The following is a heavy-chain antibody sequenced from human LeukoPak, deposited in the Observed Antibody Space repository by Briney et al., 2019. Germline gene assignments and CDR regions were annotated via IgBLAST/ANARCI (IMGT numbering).Heavy chain of an antibody. CDR3: AREGLMVRRVIYYYYGMDA. Sequence: GGSLRLSCAASGFTFSDHYMDWVRQAPGKGLEWFGRTRNKANSYTTEYAASVKGRFTISRDDSKNSLYLQMNSLKTEDTAVYYCAREGLMVRRVIYYYYGMDAWGQGTTVTVSS. J-gene: IGHJ6*02. CDR1: GFTFSDHY. CDR2: TRNKANSYTT. V-gene: IGHV3-72*01. D-gene: IGHD3-10*01.